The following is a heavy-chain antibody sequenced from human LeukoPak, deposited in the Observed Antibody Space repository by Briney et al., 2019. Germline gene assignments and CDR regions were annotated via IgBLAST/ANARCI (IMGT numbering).Heavy chain of an antibody. J-gene: IGHJ5*02. CDR3: ARGGDSSGYYGNWFDP. CDR1: GYSFTSYW. V-gene: IGHV5-51*01. D-gene: IGHD3-22*01. Sequence: GESLKVSCKGSGYSFTSYWIGWVRQMPGKGLEWMGIIYPGDSDTRYSPSFQGQVTISADKSISTAYLQWSSLKASDTAMYYCARGGDSSGYYGNWFDPWGQGTLVTVSS. CDR2: IYPGDSDT.